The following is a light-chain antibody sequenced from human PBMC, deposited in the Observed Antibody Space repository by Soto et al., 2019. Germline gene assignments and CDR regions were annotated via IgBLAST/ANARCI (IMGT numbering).Light chain of an antibody. V-gene: IGKV3-20*01. Sequence: EIVLTQSPGTLSLSPGERATLSCRASQSVSNNYLAWYQQKPGQAPRLLIYGASTRATGIPDRFSGSGSGTDFTLTLNRLEPEDFAVYYCQQYGSSPWTFGQGTKVDIK. J-gene: IGKJ1*01. CDR1: QSVSNNY. CDR2: GAS. CDR3: QQYGSSPWT.